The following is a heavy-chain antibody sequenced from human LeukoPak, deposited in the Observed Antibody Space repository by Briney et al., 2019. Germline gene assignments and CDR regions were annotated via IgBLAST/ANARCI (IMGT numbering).Heavy chain of an antibody. CDR1: GYTFTSYY. V-gene: IGHV1-46*01. CDR3: ARSSSLDYYDSSGIP. J-gene: IGHJ5*02. Sequence: ASVKVSCKASGYTFTSYYMHWVRQAPGQGLEWMGIINPSGGSTSYAQKFQGRVTITADESTSTAYMELSSLRSEDTAVYYCARSSSLDYYDSSGIPWGQGTLVTVSS. CDR2: INPSGGST. D-gene: IGHD3-22*01.